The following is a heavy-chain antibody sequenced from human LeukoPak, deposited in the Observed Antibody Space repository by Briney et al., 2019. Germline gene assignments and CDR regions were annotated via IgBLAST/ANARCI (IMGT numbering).Heavy chain of an antibody. CDR1: GYTFTCYY. D-gene: IGHD3-10*01. Sequence: ASVKVSCKASGYTFTCYYMHWVGQAPGQGREWMGGINPNSGGTNYAQKFQGRVTMTRDTAISTAYMELSRLRSDDTAVYYCASSSIVYGSGDYNWFDPWGQGTLVTVSS. V-gene: IGHV1-2*02. J-gene: IGHJ5*02. CDR3: ASSSIVYGSGDYNWFDP. CDR2: INPNSGGT.